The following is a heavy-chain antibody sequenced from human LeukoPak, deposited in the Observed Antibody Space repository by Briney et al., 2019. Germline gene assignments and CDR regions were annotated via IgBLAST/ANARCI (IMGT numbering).Heavy chain of an antibody. J-gene: IGHJ6*02. Sequence: SETLSLTCAVYGGSFSGYYWSWIRQPPGKGLEWIGEINHSGSTNYNPSLKSRVTISVDTSKNQFSLKLSSVTAADTAVYYCARMPGRVVVTATGMDVWGQGTTVTVSS. CDR2: INHSGST. D-gene: IGHD2-21*02. CDR3: ARMPGRVVVTATGMDV. CDR1: GGSFSGYY. V-gene: IGHV4-34*01.